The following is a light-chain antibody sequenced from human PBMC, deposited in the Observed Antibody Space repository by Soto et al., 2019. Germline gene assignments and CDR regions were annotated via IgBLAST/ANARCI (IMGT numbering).Light chain of an antibody. V-gene: IGKV1-39*01. J-gene: IGKJ5*01. CDR2: DAS. Sequence: DIQMTQSPSSLSASVGDRVTITCRASQNIDSYLNWYQQRPGKAPKLLIHDASSLQSGVPSRFSGSGSGTDFALTINSLQPEDFATYFCQQTYITPFTFGQGTRLEIK. CDR1: QNIDSY. CDR3: QQTYITPFT.